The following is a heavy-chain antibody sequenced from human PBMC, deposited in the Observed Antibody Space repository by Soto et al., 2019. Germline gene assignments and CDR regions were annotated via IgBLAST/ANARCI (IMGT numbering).Heavy chain of an antibody. D-gene: IGHD1-26*01. V-gene: IGHV4-31*03. CDR2: IYFSGST. CDR3: ASGKAWEVLLAY. CDR1: GASINSGGYY. Sequence: TLSLTCTVAGASINSGGYYWSWIRQLPGKGLEWIGYIYFSGSTYYNPSLESRVTISRDTSQNQFSLQLSSVAAADTAVYYCASGKAWEVLLAYWGQGPLVTVSS. J-gene: IGHJ4*02.